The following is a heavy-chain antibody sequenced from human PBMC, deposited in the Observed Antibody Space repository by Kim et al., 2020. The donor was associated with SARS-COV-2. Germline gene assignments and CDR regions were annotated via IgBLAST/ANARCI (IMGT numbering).Heavy chain of an antibody. J-gene: IGHJ4*02. D-gene: IGHD6-19*01. CDR1: GFTFSSYS. Sequence: GGSLRLSCAASGFTFSSYSMNWVRQAPGKGLEWISSISSSGSYIYYADSMKGRFTISRDNARASLYLQMNSLRAEDTAVYYCARVLTIGWSYFDYWGQGT. CDR3: ARVLTIGWSYFDY. CDR2: ISSSGSYI. V-gene: IGHV3-21*01.